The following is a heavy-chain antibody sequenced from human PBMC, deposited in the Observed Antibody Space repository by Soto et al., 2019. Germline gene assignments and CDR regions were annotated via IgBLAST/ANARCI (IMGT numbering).Heavy chain of an antibody. V-gene: IGHV4-34*01. CDR3: ARGLILWFGELSRRGGYYYYMDV. CDR2: INDSGNI. D-gene: IGHD3-10*01. Sequence: WTWIRQNPEMGLEWIGEINDSGNINYNPSLKSRVTILVDTAKKQISLRLSSVTAADTAVYYCARGLILWFGELSRRGGYYYYMDVWGKGTTVTVSS. J-gene: IGHJ6*03.